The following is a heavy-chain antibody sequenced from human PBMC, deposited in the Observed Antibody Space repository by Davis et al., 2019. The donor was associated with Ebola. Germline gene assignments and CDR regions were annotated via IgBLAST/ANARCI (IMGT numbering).Heavy chain of an antibody. CDR1: GGTFSSYA. Sequence: ASVKVSCKASGGTFSSYAIIWVRQAPGQGLEWMGWISGFTGYTNYADNAQGRVTMTTDTSTSTAYMELRSLRSDDTAVYYCARSSNSIDGVGMTSDAFEIWGQGTMVTVSS. D-gene: IGHD3-3*01. V-gene: IGHV1-18*01. CDR3: ARSSNSIDGVGMTSDAFEI. J-gene: IGHJ3*02. CDR2: ISGFTGYT.